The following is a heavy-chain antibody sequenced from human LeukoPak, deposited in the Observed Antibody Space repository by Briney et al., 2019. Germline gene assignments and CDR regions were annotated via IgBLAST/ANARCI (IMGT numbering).Heavy chain of an antibody. Sequence: SETLSLTCTVSGGSISSYYWSWIRQPPGKGLEWIGYIYYSGSTNYNPSLKSRVTISVDTSKNQFSLKLSSVTAADTAVYYCARDSHYPDYWGQGTLVTVSS. CDR2: IYYSGST. V-gene: IGHV4-59*12. CDR1: GGSISSYY. J-gene: IGHJ4*02. CDR3: ARDSHYPDY.